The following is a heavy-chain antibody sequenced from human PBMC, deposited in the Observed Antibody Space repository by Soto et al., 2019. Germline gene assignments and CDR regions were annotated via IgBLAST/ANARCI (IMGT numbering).Heavy chain of an antibody. CDR2: IYYSGST. Sequence: SETLSLTCTVSGGYISSYYWSWIRQPPGKGLEWIGYIYYSGSTNYNPSLKSRVTISVDTSKNQFSLKLSSVTAADTAVYYCGRVPTYDILTGYFWNWFDPWGQGTLVTVSS. V-gene: IGHV4-59*01. CDR1: GGYISSYY. CDR3: GRVPTYDILTGYFWNWFDP. D-gene: IGHD3-9*01. J-gene: IGHJ5*02.